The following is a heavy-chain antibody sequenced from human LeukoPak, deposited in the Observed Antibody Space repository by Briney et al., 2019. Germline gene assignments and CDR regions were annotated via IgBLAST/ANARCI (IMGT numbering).Heavy chain of an antibody. Sequence: GGSLRLSCAASGFTFSDYYMSWIRQAPGKGLEWVSTISGGGGSTYYADSVKGRFTISRDNSKNTLYLQVNSLRAEDTAVYYCAKGGKWDVTPFDYWGQGTLVTVSS. CDR3: AKGGKWDVTPFDY. J-gene: IGHJ4*02. CDR2: ISGGGGST. CDR1: GFTFSDYY. V-gene: IGHV3-23*01. D-gene: IGHD1-26*01.